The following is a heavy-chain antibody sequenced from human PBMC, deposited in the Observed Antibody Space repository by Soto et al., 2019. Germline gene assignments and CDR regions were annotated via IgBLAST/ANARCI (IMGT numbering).Heavy chain of an antibody. CDR2: IWYDGSNK. D-gene: IGHD6-13*01. J-gene: IGHJ5*02. CDR3: ARDNSSSWYGKTNLFDP. V-gene: IGHV3-33*01. Sequence: QVQLVESGGGVVQPGRSLRLSCAASGFTFSSYGMHWVRQAPGKGLEWVAVIWYDGSNKYYADSVKGRFTISRDNSKNTLYLQMNSLRAEDTAVYYCARDNSSSWYGKTNLFDPWGQGTLVTVSS. CDR1: GFTFSSYG.